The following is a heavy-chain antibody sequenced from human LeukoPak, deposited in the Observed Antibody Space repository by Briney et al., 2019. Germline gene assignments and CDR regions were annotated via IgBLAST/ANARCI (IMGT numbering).Heavy chain of an antibody. D-gene: IGHD2-2*02. J-gene: IGHJ6*02. CDR3: ASCSSTSCYTGYYYYGMDV. Sequence: GGSLRLSCAASGFTFSSYAMHWVRQAPGNRLEWVAVISYDGSNKYYADSVKGRFTISRDNSKNTLYLQMNSLRAEDTAVYYCASCSSTSCYTGYYYYGMDVWGQGTTVTVSS. CDR1: GFTFSSYA. V-gene: IGHV3-30-3*01. CDR2: ISYDGSNK.